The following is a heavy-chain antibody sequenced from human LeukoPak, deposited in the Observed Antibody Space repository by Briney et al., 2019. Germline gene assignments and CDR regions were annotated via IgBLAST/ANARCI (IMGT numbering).Heavy chain of an antibody. CDR3: ARWAGRLISSSWLEY. V-gene: IGHV1-69*04. J-gene: IGHJ4*02. Sequence: SVKVSCKASGGTFSSYAIGWVRQAPGQGLEWMGRIIPILGIANHAQKFQGRVTITADKSTSTAYMELSSLRSDDTAVYYCARWAGRLISSSWLEYWGQGTLVTVSS. CDR2: IIPILGIA. D-gene: IGHD6-13*01. CDR1: GGTFSSYA.